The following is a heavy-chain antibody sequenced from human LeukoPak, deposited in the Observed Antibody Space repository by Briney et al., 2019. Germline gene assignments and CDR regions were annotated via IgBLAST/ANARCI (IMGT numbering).Heavy chain of an antibody. CDR3: TRWDCTTTGCYPFDY. D-gene: IGHD2-2*01. CDR1: GFTFGGSA. Sequence: GGSLRLSCAASGFTFGGSAIHWVRQASGNGLEWVGRIRDKANSYATAYIASVKGRFTISRDDSKNTAYLQMSSLKTEDTAAYYCTRWDCTTTGCYPFDYWGQGTLVTVSS. V-gene: IGHV3-73*01. J-gene: IGHJ4*02. CDR2: IRDKANSYAT.